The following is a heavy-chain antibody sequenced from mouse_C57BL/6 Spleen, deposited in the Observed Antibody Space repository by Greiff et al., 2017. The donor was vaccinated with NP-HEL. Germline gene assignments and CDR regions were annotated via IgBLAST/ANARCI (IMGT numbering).Heavy chain of an antibody. CDR1: GYTFTSYW. D-gene: IGHD1-1*01. Sequence: QVQLQQPGAELVKPGASVKVSCKASGYTFTSYWMHWVKQRPGQGLEWIGRIHPSDSDTNYTQKFKGKATLTVDKSSSTAYMQLSSLTSEDSEVYVCARGGSSRYYDAMDYWGQGTSVTVSS. V-gene: IGHV1-74*01. J-gene: IGHJ4*01. CDR2: IHPSDSDT. CDR3: ARGGSSRYYDAMDY.